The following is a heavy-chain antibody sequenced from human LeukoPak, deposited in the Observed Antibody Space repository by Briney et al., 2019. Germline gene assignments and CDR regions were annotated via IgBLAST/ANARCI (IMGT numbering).Heavy chain of an antibody. D-gene: IGHD3-10*01. CDR3: ARDQDFYGSGSSYKMGAFDI. V-gene: IGHV1-69*01. CDR1: GGTFNNYA. CDR2: VIPLFRTS. Sequence: SVKVSCKASGGTFNNYAISWVRQAPGQGLEWMGGVIPLFRTSNYAQKFQGRVTITADESTSAAYMELTGLTSEDTAVYYCARDQDFYGSGSSYKMGAFDIWGQGTLVTVSS. J-gene: IGHJ3*02.